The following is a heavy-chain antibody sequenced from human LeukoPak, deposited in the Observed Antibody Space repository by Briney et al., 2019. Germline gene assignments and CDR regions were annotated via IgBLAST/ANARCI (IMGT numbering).Heavy chain of an antibody. CDR2: ISSSSSYI. CDR3: ARDSGYDFWSGYYTWEGFYFDY. V-gene: IGHV3-21*01. J-gene: IGHJ4*02. D-gene: IGHD3-3*01. CDR1: GFTFSSYS. Sequence: GRSLRLSCAASGFTFSSYSMNWVRQAPGKGLEWVSSISSSSSYIYYADSVKGRFTISRDNAKNSLYLQMNSLRAEDTAVYYCARDSGYDFWSGYYTWEGFYFDYWGQGTLVTVSS.